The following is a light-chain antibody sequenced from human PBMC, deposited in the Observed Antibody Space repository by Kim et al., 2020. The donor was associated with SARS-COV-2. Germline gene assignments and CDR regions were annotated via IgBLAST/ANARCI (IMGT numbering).Light chain of an antibody. J-gene: IGLJ2*01. Sequence: SSELTQDPAVSVALGQTVRITCQGGSLRSYYASWYQQKPGQAPVLVIYGNNQRPSGIPDRFSASTSGDTASLTITGAQAEDEADYYCDSRDSSGDHLVFGGGTKLTVL. V-gene: IGLV3-19*01. CDR1: SLRSYY. CDR2: GNN. CDR3: DSRDSSGDHLV.